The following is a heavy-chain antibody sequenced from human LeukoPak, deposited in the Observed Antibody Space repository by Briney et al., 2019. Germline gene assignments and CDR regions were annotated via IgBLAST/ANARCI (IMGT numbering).Heavy chain of an antibody. Sequence: ASVKVSCKASGGTFSSYAISWVRQAPGQGLEWMGRIIPIFGTANYAQKFQGRVTITTDESTSTAYMELSSLRSEDTAVYYCARDGGSGSTYYMDVWGKGTTVTVSS. J-gene: IGHJ6*03. CDR2: IIPIFGTA. CDR3: ARDGGSGSTYYMDV. V-gene: IGHV1-69*05. D-gene: IGHD3-10*01. CDR1: GGTFSSYA.